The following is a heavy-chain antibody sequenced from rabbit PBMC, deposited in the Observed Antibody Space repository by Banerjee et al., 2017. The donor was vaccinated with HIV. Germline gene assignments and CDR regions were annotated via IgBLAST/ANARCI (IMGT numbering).Heavy chain of an antibody. V-gene: IGHV1S45*01. J-gene: IGHJ3*01. CDR1: GFSFSSYW. CDR2: IDPVSGST. Sequence: QEQLEESGGDLVKPEGSLTLTCTASGFSFSSYWMSWVRQAPGKGLEWIGYIDPVSGSTNYASWAKGRFTISKTSSTTVTLQMTSLTAADTATYFCARSAYVSSGGGAFALRGQGTLVTVS. D-gene: IGHD1-1*01. CDR3: ARSAYVSSGGGAFAL.